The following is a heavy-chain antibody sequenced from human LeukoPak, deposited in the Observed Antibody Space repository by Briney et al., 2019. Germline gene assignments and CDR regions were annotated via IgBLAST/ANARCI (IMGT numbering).Heavy chain of an antibody. CDR2: FDPEDGET. V-gene: IGHV1-24*01. Sequence: ASVKVSCKVSGYTLTELSMHWVRQAPGKGLEWMGGFDPEDGETIYAQKFQGRVTMTEDTSTDTAYMELSSLRSEDTAVYYCATTASYHDASDIWGQGTMVTVSS. CDR3: ATTASYHDASDI. CDR1: GYTLTELS. J-gene: IGHJ3*02. D-gene: IGHD1-26*01.